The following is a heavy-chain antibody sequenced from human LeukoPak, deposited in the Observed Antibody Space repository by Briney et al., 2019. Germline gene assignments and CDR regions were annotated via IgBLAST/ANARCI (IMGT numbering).Heavy chain of an antibody. CDR1: GFTFSNYW. CDR3: ARDRGYYFDY. J-gene: IGHJ4*02. D-gene: IGHD5-24*01. CDR2: IKEDGSEK. Sequence: GGSLRLSCAASGFTFSNYWMNWVRQAPGKGLEWVADIKEDGSEKFYVDSVKGRFIISRDNAKNSLYLQMNSLRAEDTAVYYCARDRGYYFDYWGQGILVTVSS. V-gene: IGHV3-7*01.